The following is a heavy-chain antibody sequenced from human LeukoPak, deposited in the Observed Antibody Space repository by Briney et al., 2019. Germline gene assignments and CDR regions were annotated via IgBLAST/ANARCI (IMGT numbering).Heavy chain of an antibody. D-gene: IGHD3-16*01. CDR2: VYTRGST. Sequence: SETLSLTCTVSGGSISSGNYYWSWIRQPAGKGLEWIGRVYTRGSTIYNPSLKSRVTISVDTSKNQFSLKLSSVNAADTAVYYCAREPLQAGGFDFWGQGTLVSVSS. CDR1: GGSISSGNYY. CDR3: AREPLQAGGFDF. V-gene: IGHV4-61*02. J-gene: IGHJ4*02.